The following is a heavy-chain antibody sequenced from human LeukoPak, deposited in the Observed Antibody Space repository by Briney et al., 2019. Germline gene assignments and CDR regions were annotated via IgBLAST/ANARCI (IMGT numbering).Heavy chain of an antibody. V-gene: IGHV3-74*01. Sequence: GGSLRLSCAASGFTFNSYWMVWFRQAPGKGLWWVSCINPDVRWTLHADSGKGRFAISRDYARTTLYLQMNSLGVEDTAMYYCARYEQRPGVTASDPWSQGTLVTVSS. D-gene: IGHD2-21*02. CDR2: INPDVRWT. CDR3: ARYEQRPGVTASDP. J-gene: IGHJ5*02. CDR1: GFTFNSYW.